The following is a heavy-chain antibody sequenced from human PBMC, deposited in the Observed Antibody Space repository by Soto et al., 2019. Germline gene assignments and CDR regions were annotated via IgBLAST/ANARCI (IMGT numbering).Heavy chain of an antibody. V-gene: IGHV1-69*02. CDR2: IIPILGIA. Sequence: QVQLVQSGAEVKKPGSSVKVSCKASGGTFSSYTISWVRQAPGQGLEWMGRIIPILGIANYAQKFQGRVTITADKSTSTAYMELSSLRSEHSAFHYCALDQEYGDYGHYWGQGTLVTVSS. CDR3: ALDQEYGDYGHY. J-gene: IGHJ4*02. CDR1: GGTFSSYT. D-gene: IGHD4-17*01.